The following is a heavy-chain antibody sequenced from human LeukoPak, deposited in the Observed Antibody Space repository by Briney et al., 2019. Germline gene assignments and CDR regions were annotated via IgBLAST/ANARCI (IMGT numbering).Heavy chain of an antibody. Sequence: SETLSLTCAVSGYSINTGYSWGWIRQPPGKGLEWIGRVHYRGSTYYNPSLKSRVTISLDTSKNQFSLNLNSVTAADTAVYFCARAARVARDLDYYYYMDVWGQGTTVTVSS. J-gene: IGHJ6*03. CDR3: ARAARVARDLDYYYYMDV. CDR2: VHYRGST. D-gene: IGHD2-15*01. CDR1: GYSINTGYS. V-gene: IGHV4-38-2*01.